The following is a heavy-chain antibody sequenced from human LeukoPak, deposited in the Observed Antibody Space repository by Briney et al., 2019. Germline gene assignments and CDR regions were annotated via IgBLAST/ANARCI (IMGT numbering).Heavy chain of an antibody. CDR2: VNQDRGEI. V-gene: IGHV3-7*04. J-gene: IGHJ5*02. Sequence: GGTLRLSCAASGITFSNFGMSWVRQAPGKGLEWVASVNQDRGEIHYVDSVRGRFTISRDNAKNSLSLQMSSLTAEDTAVYYCVRAHHPGGWFDPWGQGTLVTVSS. CDR3: VRAHHPGGWFDP. CDR1: GITFSNFG. D-gene: IGHD3-10*01.